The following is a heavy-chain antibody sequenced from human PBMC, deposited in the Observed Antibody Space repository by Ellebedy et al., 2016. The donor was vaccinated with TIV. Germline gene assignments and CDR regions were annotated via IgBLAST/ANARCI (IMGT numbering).Heavy chain of an antibody. V-gene: IGHV4-61*01. Sequence: MPSETLSLTCTVSGESVSSESFYWSWIRQPPGKGLEWIGYIYYSGSTNYSPSLTSRVTMSLDTSKNQFSLKLRSVTAADTAVYYCARNGFKVRGITHWFDPWGQGTLVTVSS. CDR1: GESVSSESFY. D-gene: IGHD3-10*01. CDR2: IYYSGST. CDR3: ARNGFKVRGITHWFDP. J-gene: IGHJ5*02.